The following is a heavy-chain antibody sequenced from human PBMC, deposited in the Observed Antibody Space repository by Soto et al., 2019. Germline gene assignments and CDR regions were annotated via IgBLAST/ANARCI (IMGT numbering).Heavy chain of an antibody. Sequence: PVGSLRLSCAASGFTFSSYAMHWVRQAPGKGLEWVAVISYDGSNKYYADSVKGRFTISRDNSKNTLYLQMNSLRAEDTAVYYCASEGGGPSGYYPDYWGQGTLVTVSS. CDR1: GFTFSSYA. CDR2: ISYDGSNK. D-gene: IGHD3-3*01. J-gene: IGHJ4*02. V-gene: IGHV3-30-3*01. CDR3: ASEGGGPSGYYPDY.